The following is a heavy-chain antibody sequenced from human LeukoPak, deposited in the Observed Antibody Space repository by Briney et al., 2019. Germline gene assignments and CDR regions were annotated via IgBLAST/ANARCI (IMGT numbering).Heavy chain of an antibody. Sequence: GGSLRLSCAASGFTVSSNYMSWVRQAPGKGLEWVSLIYSVGSTYYADSLKGRCTISRDNSKKTLYLQMHSLSAEETAVYYCAGTRGEPVAGDFDYWGQGTLVTVSS. CDR1: GFTVSSNY. CDR2: IYSVGST. J-gene: IGHJ4*02. V-gene: IGHV3-53*01. CDR3: AGTRGEPVAGDFDY. D-gene: IGHD3-16*01.